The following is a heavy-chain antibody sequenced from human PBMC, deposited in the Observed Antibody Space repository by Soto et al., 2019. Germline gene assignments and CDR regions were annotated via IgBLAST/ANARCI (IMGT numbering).Heavy chain of an antibody. J-gene: IGHJ4*02. CDR1: GGPVSSGGYF. Sequence: PSETLSLTCTFSGGPVSSGGYFWSWIRQPPGEGLEWIGHIYNSGSTYSNKSLRGRVTISVDTSKSQFSLKLSSVTAADTAVYYCARGPSADKIDFWGQGTLVTVSS. D-gene: IGHD3-3*01. V-gene: IGHV4-30-4*01. CDR3: ARGPSADKIDF. CDR2: IYNSGST.